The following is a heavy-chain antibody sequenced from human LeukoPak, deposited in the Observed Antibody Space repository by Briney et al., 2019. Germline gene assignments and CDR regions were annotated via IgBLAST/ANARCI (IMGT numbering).Heavy chain of an antibody. CDR3: ARDARQQLVERFDY. V-gene: IGHV3-11*01. Sequence: GGSLRLSCAASGFTFSDYHMSWIRQAPGKGLEWVSYISSSGSTIYYADSVKGRFTISRDNAKNSLYLQMNSLRAEDTAVYYCARDARQQLVERFDYWGQGILVTVSS. D-gene: IGHD6-13*01. CDR1: GFTFSDYH. J-gene: IGHJ4*02. CDR2: ISSSGSTI.